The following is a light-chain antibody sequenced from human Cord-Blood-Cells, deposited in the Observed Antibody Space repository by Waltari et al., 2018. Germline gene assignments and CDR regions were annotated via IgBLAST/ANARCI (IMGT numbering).Light chain of an antibody. J-gene: IGKJ2*01. CDR1: QGVLYSSNNKNY. CDR2: WAS. V-gene: IGKV4-1*01. Sequence: DIVMTQSPDSLAVSLGERATINCKSSQGVLYSSNNKNYLAWYQQKPGQPHKLLIYWASTRKSGVPDRFSGSGSGTDFTLTISSLQAEDVAVYYCQQYYSTPYTFGQGTKLEIK. CDR3: QQYYSTPYT.